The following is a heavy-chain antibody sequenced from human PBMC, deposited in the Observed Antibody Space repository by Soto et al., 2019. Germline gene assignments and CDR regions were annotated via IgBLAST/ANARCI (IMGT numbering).Heavy chain of an antibody. Sequence: GASVKVSCKASGYXYTSYDINWVRQATGQGLEWMGWMNPNSGNTGYAQKFQGRVTMTRNTSISTAYMELSSLRSEDTAVYYCARGGMVRGVINYYYYYMDVWGKGTTVTVSS. D-gene: IGHD3-10*01. CDR1: GYXYTSYD. CDR3: ARGGMVRGVINYYYYYMDV. V-gene: IGHV1-8*01. J-gene: IGHJ6*03. CDR2: MNPNSGNT.